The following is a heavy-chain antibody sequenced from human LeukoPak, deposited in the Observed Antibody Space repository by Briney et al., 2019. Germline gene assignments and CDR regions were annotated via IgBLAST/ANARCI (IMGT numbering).Heavy chain of an antibody. Sequence: PSETLSLTCTVSGGSISSSGYYWGWIRQPPGKGLEWIGSIFYTGSTYYNPSLKSRVTISVDTSKNQFALKLNSVSAADTAVYYCAREDYYDSGSYRYNFDYWGQGTLVTVSS. CDR1: GGSISSSGYY. CDR2: IFYTGST. J-gene: IGHJ4*02. D-gene: IGHD3-10*01. V-gene: IGHV4-39*02. CDR3: AREDYYDSGSYRYNFDY.